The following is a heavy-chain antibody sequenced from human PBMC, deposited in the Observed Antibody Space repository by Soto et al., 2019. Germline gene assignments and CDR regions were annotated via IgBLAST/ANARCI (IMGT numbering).Heavy chain of an antibody. CDR2: IYYSGST. J-gene: IGHJ4*02. D-gene: IGHD3-3*01. CDR3: ARVGYEDQQTLDY. Sequence: QVQLQESGPGLVKPSETLSLTCTVSGGSVSSGSYYWSWIRQPPGKGLEWIGYIYYSGSTNYNPSLKSRVTISVDTSKNQFSLKLSSVTAADTAVYYCARVGYEDQQTLDYWGQGTLVTVSS. CDR1: GGSVSSGSYY. V-gene: IGHV4-61*01.